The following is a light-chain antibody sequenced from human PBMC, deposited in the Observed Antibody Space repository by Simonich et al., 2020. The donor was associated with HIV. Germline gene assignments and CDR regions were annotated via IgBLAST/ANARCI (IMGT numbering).Light chain of an antibody. V-gene: IGLV2-23*01. Sequence: QSALPQPASVSGSPGQSITISCTGTSSDGGSYNLVSWYQQHPGKAPKLMIYQGSKRPSGVSNRFSGSKSGHTASLTISGLQAEDEADYCCCSYASTRSYVFGTGTRVSVL. CDR1: SSDGGSYNL. CDR2: QGS. CDR3: CSYASTRSYV. J-gene: IGLJ1*01.